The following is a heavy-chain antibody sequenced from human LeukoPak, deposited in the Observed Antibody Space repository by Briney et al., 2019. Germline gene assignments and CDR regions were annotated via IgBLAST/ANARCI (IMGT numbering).Heavy chain of an antibody. J-gene: IGHJ5*02. CDR3: ARVGPGGWFDP. Sequence: SETLSLTCTVSGDSISSRSYYWGWIRQPPAKGLEWIGSIYYSGSTYYNPSLKGRVTMSVDTSKNQFSLKLTSVTAADTAVYYCARVGPGGWFDPWGQGTLVTVSS. V-gene: IGHV4-39*01. D-gene: IGHD3-16*01. CDR2: IYYSGST. CDR1: GDSISSRSYY.